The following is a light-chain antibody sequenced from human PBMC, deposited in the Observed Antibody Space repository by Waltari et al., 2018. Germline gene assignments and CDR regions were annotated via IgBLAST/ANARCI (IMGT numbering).Light chain of an antibody. CDR3: QVWDTSSDHYV. Sequence: SYVLTQPPSVSVAPGQTARITCEGDNIAHQSVHWYRQRAVQAPVLVVFDDNDRPSGIPERLSGSNSGNTATLTINRVEAGDEADYICQVWDTSSDHYVFGIGTKVTVL. V-gene: IGLV3-21*02. CDR2: DDN. J-gene: IGLJ1*01. CDR1: NIAHQS.